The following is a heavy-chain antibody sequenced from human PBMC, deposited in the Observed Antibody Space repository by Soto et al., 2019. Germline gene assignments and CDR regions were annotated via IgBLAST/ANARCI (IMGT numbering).Heavy chain of an antibody. CDR1: GFTFTKSW. D-gene: IGHD6-19*01. V-gene: IGHV3-74*01. Sequence: EVQLIESGGGLVQPGGSLRLSCAASGFTFTKSWMHWVRQTPGKGLEWVPRVNTDGSDTIYADSVKGRFTISRDNAKNTLYLQMNSLTAEDTAMYYCARDQSVSGPTTFHYWGQGALVTVSS. CDR3: ARDQSVSGPTTFHY. J-gene: IGHJ4*02. CDR2: VNTDGSDT.